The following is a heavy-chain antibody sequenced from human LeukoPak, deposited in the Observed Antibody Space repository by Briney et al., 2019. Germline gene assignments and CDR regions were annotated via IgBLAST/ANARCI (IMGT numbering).Heavy chain of an antibody. D-gene: IGHD1-26*01. CDR1: GGSITNYY. Sequence: SETLSLTCSVSGGSITNYYWSWIRQSPGKGLEWIGFIYNTGRTNYNPSLQSRVTMSIDTSKNQFSLKLSSVTAADTAVYYCARQGELAIDYWGQGTLITVSS. CDR3: ARQGELAIDY. J-gene: IGHJ4*02. V-gene: IGHV4-59*08. CDR2: IYNTGRT.